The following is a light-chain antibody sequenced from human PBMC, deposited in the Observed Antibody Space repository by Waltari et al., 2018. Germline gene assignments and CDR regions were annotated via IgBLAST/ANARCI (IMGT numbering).Light chain of an antibody. CDR2: DVS. J-gene: IGLJ3*02. Sequence: QSALTQPASVSGSPGQSITISCTGTSSDVGGYNYVSWYQQHPGKAPKFMIYDVSQRPAGVSHRFSGSKSGNAASLTISGLQAEDEADYYCSSYTSNNIWVFGGGTKLTVL. CDR3: SSYTSNNIWV. CDR1: SSDVGGYNY. V-gene: IGLV2-14*01.